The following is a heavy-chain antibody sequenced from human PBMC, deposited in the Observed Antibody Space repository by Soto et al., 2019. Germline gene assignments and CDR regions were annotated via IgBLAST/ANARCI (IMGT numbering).Heavy chain of an antibody. J-gene: IGHJ6*02. V-gene: IGHV1-69*13. Sequence: GASVKVSCKASGGTFSSYAISWVRQAPGQGLEWMGGIIPIFGTANYAQKFQGRVTITADESTSTAYMELSSLRSEDTAVYYCARGGCCGDDYTYYYGMDVWGQGTTVTVSS. CDR1: GGTFSSYA. CDR2: IIPIFGTA. D-gene: IGHD2-21*02. CDR3: ARGGCCGDDYTYYYGMDV.